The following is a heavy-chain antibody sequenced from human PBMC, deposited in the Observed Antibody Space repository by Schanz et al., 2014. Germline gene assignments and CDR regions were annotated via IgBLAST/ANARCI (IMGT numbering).Heavy chain of an antibody. Sequence: EVQLLESGGGLVQPGGSLRLSCATSGFSFSSYAINWVRQAPGKGLEWVSALSEGGGGTHYADSVRGRFTISSDSSKNTLYLQMSSLRADDTAVYYCAKAADWPVTQFEPWGEGTLITVSS. CDR1: GFSFSSYA. J-gene: IGHJ5*02. CDR3: AKAADWPVTQFEP. V-gene: IGHV3-23*01. D-gene: IGHD3-9*01. CDR2: LSEGGGGT.